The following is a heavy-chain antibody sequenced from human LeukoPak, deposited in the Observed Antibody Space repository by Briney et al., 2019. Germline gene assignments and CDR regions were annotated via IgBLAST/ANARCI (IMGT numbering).Heavy chain of an antibody. J-gene: IGHJ4*02. CDR2: ISYDGSNK. Sequence: GGSLRLSCAASGFTFSSYGMHWVRQAPGKGLEWVAVISYDGSNKYYADSVKGRFTISRDNSKNTLYLQMNSLKTEDTAVYYCITGPFWGQGTLVTVSS. CDR3: ITGPF. CDR1: GFTFSSYG. V-gene: IGHV3-30*03.